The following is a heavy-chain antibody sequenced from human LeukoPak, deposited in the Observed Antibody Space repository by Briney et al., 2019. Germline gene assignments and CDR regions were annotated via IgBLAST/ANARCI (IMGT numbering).Heavy chain of an antibody. CDR2: IYPGDSDT. J-gene: IGHJ4*02. Sequence: PGESLKISCKGSGYNFINYWVGWARQMPGKGLEWMGIIYPGDSDTRYSPSFQGQVTISADKSISTAYLQWSSLKTSDTAMYYCARHDWVTGTTEGQDYFDYWGQGTLVTVSS. V-gene: IGHV5-51*01. CDR3: ARHDWVTGTTEGQDYFDY. CDR1: GYNFINYW. D-gene: IGHD1-7*01.